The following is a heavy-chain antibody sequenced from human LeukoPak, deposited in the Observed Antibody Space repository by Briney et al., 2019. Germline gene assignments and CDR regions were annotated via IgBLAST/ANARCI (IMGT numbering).Heavy chain of an antibody. CDR2: TYSDGTT. D-gene: IGHD5-18*01. V-gene: IGHV3-53*01. CDR3: ARADFNTYGVFDY. CDR1: GFTVSSSF. Sequence: GGSLRLSCAASGFTVSSSFMTWVRQAPGKGLEWVSVTYSDGTTYYADSVKGRFTISRDHSKNTLDLQMNSLRAEDTATYYSARADFNTYGVFDYWGQGTLVTVSS. J-gene: IGHJ4*02.